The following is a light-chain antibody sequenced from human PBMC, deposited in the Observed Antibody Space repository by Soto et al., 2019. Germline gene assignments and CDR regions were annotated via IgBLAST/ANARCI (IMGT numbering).Light chain of an antibody. CDR3: QQRSNWLFT. Sequence: EIVLTQSPATLSLSPGERATLSCRASQSVSSYLAWYQQKPGRAPRLLLYDASNRATGIPARFSGSGSGTDFTLTISSLEPEDFAVYYCQQRSNWLFTFGGGTKVEIK. CDR1: QSVSSY. J-gene: IGKJ4*01. CDR2: DAS. V-gene: IGKV3-11*01.